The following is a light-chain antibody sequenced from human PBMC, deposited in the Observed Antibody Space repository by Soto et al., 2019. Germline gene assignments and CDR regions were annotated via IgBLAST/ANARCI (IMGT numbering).Light chain of an antibody. Sequence: QSVLTQPASVSGSPGQSITISCTGTSSDVGGYNYVSWYQQHPGKAPKLMIYDVSSRPSGVSNRFSGSKSGNTASLTISGLQAKDEADYYCSSYTGTTTLVLFGGGTKLTVL. CDR1: SSDVGGYNY. CDR3: SSYTGTTTLVL. V-gene: IGLV2-14*01. CDR2: DVS. J-gene: IGLJ2*01.